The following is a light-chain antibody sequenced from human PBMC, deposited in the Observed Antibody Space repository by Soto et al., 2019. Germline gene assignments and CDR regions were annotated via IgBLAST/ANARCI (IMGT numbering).Light chain of an antibody. Sequence: DIQMTQSPSTLSASVGDRVTITCRASQSISSWLAWYQQKPGKAHKLLIYKASSLESGVPSRFIGSGSASYFTLTITSLLPNDFSIYHCQQYKSFALTFGGGTMVEIK. CDR2: KAS. J-gene: IGKJ4*01. V-gene: IGKV1-5*03. CDR3: QQYKSFALT. CDR1: QSISSW.